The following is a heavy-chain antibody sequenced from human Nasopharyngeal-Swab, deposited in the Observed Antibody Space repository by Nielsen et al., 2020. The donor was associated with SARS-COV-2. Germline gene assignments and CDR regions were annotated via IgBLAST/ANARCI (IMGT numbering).Heavy chain of an antibody. V-gene: IGHV1-24*01. D-gene: IGHD1-26*01. Sequence: ASVKVSCKVSGYTLTELSMHWVRQAPGKGLEWMGGFDPEDGETIYAQKFQGGVTMTEDTSTDTAYMELSSLRSEDTAVYYCATAPPIGRSNWFDPWGQGTLVTVSS. J-gene: IGHJ5*02. CDR1: GYTLTELS. CDR2: FDPEDGET. CDR3: ATAPPIGRSNWFDP.